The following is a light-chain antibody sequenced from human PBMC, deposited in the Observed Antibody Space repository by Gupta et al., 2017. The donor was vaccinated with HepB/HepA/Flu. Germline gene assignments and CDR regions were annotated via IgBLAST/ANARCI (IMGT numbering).Light chain of an antibody. J-gene: IGLJ1*01. V-gene: IGLV2-14*01. CDR2: DVN. Sequence: QSALTQPASVIGSPGQSITISCPGTSSDVVGYNHVSWYQQHPGKAPKLMIHDVNYRPSVVSNRFSGSKSGSTASLTISGLQAEDEADYYCSSYTSSITYVFGTGTKVTVL. CDR1: SSDVVGYNH. CDR3: SSYTSSITYV.